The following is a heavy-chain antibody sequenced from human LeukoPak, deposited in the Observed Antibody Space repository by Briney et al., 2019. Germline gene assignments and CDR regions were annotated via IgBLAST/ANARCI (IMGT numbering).Heavy chain of an antibody. D-gene: IGHD6-19*01. CDR1: GFTFGNYA. CDR2: ISVNGGST. CDR3: AKQEGIAVAGAFDY. Sequence: PGGSLRLSCAASGFTFGNYAMSWVRQAPGKGLEWVSTISVNGGSTYHADSVKGRFTISRDNSKSTMYLQMSSLRVEDTAAYYCAKQEGIAVAGAFDYWGQGTLVTVSS. J-gene: IGHJ4*02. V-gene: IGHV3-23*01.